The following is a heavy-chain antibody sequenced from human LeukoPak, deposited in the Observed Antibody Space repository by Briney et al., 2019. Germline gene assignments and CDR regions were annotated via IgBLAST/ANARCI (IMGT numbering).Heavy chain of an antibody. J-gene: IGHJ4*02. CDR3: ARGTSYCGGDCYPLDY. Sequence: ASVKVSCKASGYTFTSYAMHWVRQAPGRRLEWMGWINAGNGNTKYSQKFQGRVTITTDESTSTAYMELRSLRSEDTAVYYCARGTSYCGGDCYPLDYWGQGTLVTVSS. CDR1: GYTFTSYA. V-gene: IGHV1-3*01. D-gene: IGHD2-21*01. CDR2: INAGNGNT.